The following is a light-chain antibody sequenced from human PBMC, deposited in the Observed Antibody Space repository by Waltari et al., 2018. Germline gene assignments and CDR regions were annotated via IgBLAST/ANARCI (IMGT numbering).Light chain of an antibody. CDR2: DVT. CDR1: STDVGAYNH. Sequence: QSALTQPASVSGSPGQSITISCTGTSTDVGAYNHVSWYQQHPGKVPKLMIYDVTNRHSGVSHRCSGSKSGNTASLTISGLQAEDEADYYCTSYTSSSTLYVFGTGTKVTVL. CDR3: TSYTSSSTLYV. J-gene: IGLJ1*01. V-gene: IGLV2-14*03.